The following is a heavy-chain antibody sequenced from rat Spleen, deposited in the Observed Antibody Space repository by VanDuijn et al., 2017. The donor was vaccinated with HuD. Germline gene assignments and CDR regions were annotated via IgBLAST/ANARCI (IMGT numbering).Heavy chain of an antibody. CDR2: ITNTGSST. CDR3: AKYMGITTQGYFDY. CDR1: GFNFNDYW. V-gene: IGHV5-31*01. D-gene: IGHD1-9*01. Sequence: EVKLVESGGGLVQPGRSLKLSCAASGFNFNDYWMGWVRQAPGKGLEWVASITNTGSSTYYPDSVKGRFTISRDIAKSTLYLQMNSLRSEDTATYYCAKYMGITTQGYFDYWGQGVMVTVSS. J-gene: IGHJ2*01.